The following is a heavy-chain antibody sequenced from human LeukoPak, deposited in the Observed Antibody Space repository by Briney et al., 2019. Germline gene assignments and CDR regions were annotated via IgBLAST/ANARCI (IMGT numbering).Heavy chain of an antibody. Sequence: ASVKVSCKASGYTFTSYDINWVRQATGQGLEWMGSMNPNSGNTGYAQKFQDRVTITRNTSISTAYMELSSLRSEDTAVYYCARGYSYGYYYYYYYYMDVWGKGTTVTVSS. J-gene: IGHJ6*03. D-gene: IGHD5-18*01. CDR1: GYTFTSYD. CDR2: MNPNSGNT. V-gene: IGHV1-8*01. CDR3: ARGYSYGYYYYYYYYMDV.